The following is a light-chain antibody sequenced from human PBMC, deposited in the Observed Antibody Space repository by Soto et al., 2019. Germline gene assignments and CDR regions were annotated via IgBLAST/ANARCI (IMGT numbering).Light chain of an antibody. Sequence: EIVLTQSPGTLSLSPGERATLSCRASQSVSSSYLAWYQQKPGQAPRLLIYGASRRATGIPDRFSGSGSGTDFTLTSSRLEPEDFAVYYCQQYGSSPPMYTFGQVTKLEIK. CDR3: QQYGSSPPMYT. CDR2: GAS. V-gene: IGKV3-20*01. J-gene: IGKJ2*01. CDR1: QSVSSSY.